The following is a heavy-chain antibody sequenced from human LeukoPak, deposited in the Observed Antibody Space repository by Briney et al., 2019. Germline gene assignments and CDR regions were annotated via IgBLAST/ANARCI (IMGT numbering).Heavy chain of an antibody. CDR2: IYYSGSP. J-gene: IGHJ3*01. Sequence: SETLSLTCTVSGASISSGSYFWGWIRQPPGKGLEWIGTIYYSGSPYYNPSFKSRVTISVDASKNQFSPKLNSVTAADTAVYFCAVAGARYSDTGGLYAFDFWGRGTMVTVSS. CDR3: AVAGARYSDTGGLYAFDF. D-gene: IGHD2-8*02. CDR1: GASISSGSYF. V-gene: IGHV4-39*01.